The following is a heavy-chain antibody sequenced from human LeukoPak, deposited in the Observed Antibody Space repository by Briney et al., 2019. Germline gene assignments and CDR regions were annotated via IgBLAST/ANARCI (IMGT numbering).Heavy chain of an antibody. CDR2: ISSSGANA. CDR3: AKDMQGSY. CDR1: GFSFTSAA. Sequence: GGSLRLSCAASGFSFTSAAMTWVRQAPGRGLEWVSLISSSGANAYYADSVKGRFTISRDNSKSTLYLQMNSLRDEDTAIYYCAKDMQGSYWGQGTLVTVSS. V-gene: IGHV3-23*01. D-gene: IGHD2-2*01. J-gene: IGHJ4*02.